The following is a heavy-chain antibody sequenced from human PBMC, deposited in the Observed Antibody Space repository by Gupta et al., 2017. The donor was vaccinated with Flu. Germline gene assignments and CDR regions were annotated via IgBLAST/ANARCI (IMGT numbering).Heavy chain of an antibody. Sequence: DIYYSGSTNYNPSLKSRVTISVDTSKNQFSLKLSSVTAADTAVYYCARVREYSYANAVGNYYYGMDVWGQGTTVTVSS. CDR3: ARVREYSYANAVGNYYYGMDV. V-gene: IGHV4-59*01. J-gene: IGHJ6*02. D-gene: IGHD5-18*01. CDR2: IYYSGST.